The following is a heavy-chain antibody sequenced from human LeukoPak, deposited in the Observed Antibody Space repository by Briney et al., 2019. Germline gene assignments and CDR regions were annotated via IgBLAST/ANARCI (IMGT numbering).Heavy chain of an antibody. D-gene: IGHD3-16*02. J-gene: IGHJ4*02. CDR3: ARDVRYSTNS. Sequence: GGSLRLSCAASGFTFSSYWMHWVRQAPGKGLVWVSRIRSDGSDTTYADFVKGRFTISRDNAKNTLYLQMNSLRAEDTAVYYCARDVRYSTNSWGQGTLVTVSS. CDR2: IRSDGSDT. V-gene: IGHV3-74*03. CDR1: GFTFSSYW.